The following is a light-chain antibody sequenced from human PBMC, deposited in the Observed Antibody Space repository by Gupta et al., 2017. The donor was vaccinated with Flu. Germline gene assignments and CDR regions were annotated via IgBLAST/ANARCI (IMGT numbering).Light chain of an antibody. J-gene: IGKJ3*01. CDR2: AAS. CDR3: QQSYSTPFT. Sequence: PSSLSASVGDTVTITCRASQNISSNLNWYQQKTGKAPNLLIFAASDVQSGVPSRFSGSGSGTEFKLTISRLQTEDFATYYCQQSYSTPFTFGHGTKVEI. CDR1: QNISSN. V-gene: IGKV1-39*01.